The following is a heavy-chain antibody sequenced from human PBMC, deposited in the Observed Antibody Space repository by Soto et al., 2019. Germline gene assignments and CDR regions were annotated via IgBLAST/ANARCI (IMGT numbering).Heavy chain of an antibody. CDR1: GFTYSTYA. Sequence: EVRLLESGGGLVQPGGSLRLSCAASGFTYSTYAMTWVRQAPGKGLEWVSTISGGDNSTYYADSVKGRFTISRDNSENTLYLQMNSLRAEDTAVYYCAKPRDYSHYYFHYWGQGTLVTVSS. D-gene: IGHD4-4*01. V-gene: IGHV3-23*01. CDR2: ISGGDNST. CDR3: AKPRDYSHYYFHY. J-gene: IGHJ4*02.